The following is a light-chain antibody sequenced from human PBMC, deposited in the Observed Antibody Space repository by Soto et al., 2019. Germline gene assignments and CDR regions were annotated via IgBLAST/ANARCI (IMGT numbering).Light chain of an antibody. V-gene: IGKV3-11*01. CDR2: DAS. CDR3: QQRSNWPPYT. CDR1: QSVSSY. J-gene: IGKJ2*01. Sequence: EIVLTQSPATLSLSPGERATLSCGASQSVSSYLAWYQQKPGQAPRLLIYDASNRATGIPARFSGSGSGTDFTLTISSLEPEDFAVYYCQQRSNWPPYTFGQGTKREIK.